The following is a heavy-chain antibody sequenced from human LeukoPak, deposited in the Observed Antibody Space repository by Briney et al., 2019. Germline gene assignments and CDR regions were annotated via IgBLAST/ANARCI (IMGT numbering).Heavy chain of an antibody. Sequence: KPSQTLSLTCTVSGGSISSGDYYWSWIRQPPGRGLEWIGYMNYRGRTYNNPSLKSRVNISVDTSKNQFSLKLSSVTAADTAVYYCARGWSVWGRGTTVTVSS. D-gene: IGHD2-15*01. J-gene: IGHJ6*04. V-gene: IGHV4-30-4*01. CDR2: MNYRGRT. CDR1: GGSISSGDYY. CDR3: ARGWSV.